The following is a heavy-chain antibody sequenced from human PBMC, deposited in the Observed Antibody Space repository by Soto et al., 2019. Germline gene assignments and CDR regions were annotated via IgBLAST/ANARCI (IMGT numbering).Heavy chain of an antibody. CDR3: ARDPARFLAYGMDV. CDR1: GGTFSSYA. CDR2: IIPIFGTA. V-gene: IGHV1-69*13. Sequence: SVKVSCKASGGTFSSYAISWVRQAPGQGLEWMGGIIPIFGTANYAQKFQGRVTITADESTSTAYMELSSLRAEDTAVYYCARDPARFLAYGMDVWGQGTTVTVSS. D-gene: IGHD3-3*01. J-gene: IGHJ6*02.